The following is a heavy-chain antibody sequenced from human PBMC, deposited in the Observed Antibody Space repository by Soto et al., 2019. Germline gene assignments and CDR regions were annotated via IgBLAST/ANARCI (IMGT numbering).Heavy chain of an antibody. CDR3: ARGYHYYDSSGYDKWDAFDI. CDR2: ISSSSSYI. CDR1: GFTFSSYS. V-gene: IGHV3-21*01. J-gene: IGHJ3*02. Sequence: EVQLVESGGGLVKPGGSLRLSCAASGFTFSSYSMNWVRQAPGKGLEWVSSISSSSSYIYYSDSVKGRFTISRDNAKNSLYLQMNSLRAEDTAVYYCARGYHYYDSSGYDKWDAFDIWGQGTMVTGSS. D-gene: IGHD3-22*01.